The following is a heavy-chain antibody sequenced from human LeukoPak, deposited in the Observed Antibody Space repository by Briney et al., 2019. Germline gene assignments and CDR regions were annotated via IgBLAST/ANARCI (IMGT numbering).Heavy chain of an antibody. Sequence: SETLSLTCTVSGYSISSGYYWGWIRQPPGKGLEWIGSIYHSGSTYYNPSLKSRVTISVDTSKNQFSLKLSSVTAADTAVYYCARGGQHQGTLYYWGQGTLVTVSS. J-gene: IGHJ4*02. CDR2: IYHSGST. D-gene: IGHD6-13*01. CDR1: GYSISSGYY. V-gene: IGHV4-38-2*02. CDR3: ARGGQHQGTLYY.